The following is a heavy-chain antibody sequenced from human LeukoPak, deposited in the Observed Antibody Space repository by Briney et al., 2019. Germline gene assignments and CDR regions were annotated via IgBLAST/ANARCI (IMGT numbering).Heavy chain of an antibody. CDR1: GFTFSSYA. CDR3: ARDSSGWYRLTI. CDR2: ISGSGGST. J-gene: IGHJ4*02. D-gene: IGHD6-19*01. Sequence: GSLRLSCAASGFTFSSYAMSWVRQAPGKGLEWVSVISGSGGSTYNADSVKGRFTISRDNSKNTLYLQMNSLRAEDTAVYYCARDSSGWYRLTIWGQGTLVTVSS. V-gene: IGHV3-23*01.